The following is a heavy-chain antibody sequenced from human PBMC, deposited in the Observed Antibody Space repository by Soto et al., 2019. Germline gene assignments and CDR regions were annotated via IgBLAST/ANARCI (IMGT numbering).Heavy chain of an antibody. J-gene: IGHJ6*02. Sequence: GGHTYYADSVKGRFTISRDNSNNTLYLLMHSLRAEDTAIYYCAKVGPTAPRLGYYYGMDVWGQGTTVTVSS. CDR3: AKVGPTAPRLGYYYGMDV. CDR2: GGHT. D-gene: IGHD6-6*01. V-gene: IGHV3-23*01.